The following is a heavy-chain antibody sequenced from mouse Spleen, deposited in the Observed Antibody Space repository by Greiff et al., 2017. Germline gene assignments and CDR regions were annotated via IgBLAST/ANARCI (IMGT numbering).Heavy chain of an antibody. D-gene: IGHD1-2*01. CDR1: GYTFTSYT. J-gene: IGHJ1*01. Sequence: QVQLQQSGAELARPGASVKMSCKASGYTFTSYTMHWVKQRPGQGLEWIGYINPSSGYTNYNQKFKDKATLTADKSSSTAYMQLSSLTSEDSAVYYCARNSLLGYFDVWGAGTTVTVSS. CDR3: ARNSLLGYFDV. CDR2: INPSSGYT. V-gene: IGHV1-4*01.